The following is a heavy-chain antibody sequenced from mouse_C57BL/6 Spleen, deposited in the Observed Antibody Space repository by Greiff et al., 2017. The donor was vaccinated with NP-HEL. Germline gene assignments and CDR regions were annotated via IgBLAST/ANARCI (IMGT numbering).Heavy chain of an antibody. CDR2: IHPNSGST. CDR1: GYTFTSYW. V-gene: IGHV1-64*01. J-gene: IGHJ4*01. D-gene: IGHD2-3*01. Sequence: QVQLQQPGAELVKPGASVKLSCKASGYTFTSYWMHWVKQRPGQGLEWIGMIHPNSGSTNYNEKFKSKATLTVDKSSSTAYMQLSSLTSEDSAVYYCARGRVYDKAMDYWGQGTSVTVSS. CDR3: ARGRVYDKAMDY.